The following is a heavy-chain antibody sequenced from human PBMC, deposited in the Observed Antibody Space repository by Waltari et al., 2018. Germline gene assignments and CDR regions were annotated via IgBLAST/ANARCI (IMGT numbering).Heavy chain of an antibody. V-gene: IGHV1-69-2*01. D-gene: IGHD6-13*01. CDR1: GYTFTDYY. Sequence: EVQLVQSGAEVKKPGATVKISCKASGYTFTDYYMHWVQQAPGKGLEWMGRVDPEDGETRYAEKFQGRVTITADTSTDTAYMELSSLRSEDTAVYYCATAIAAAGTTGPEYWGQGTLVTVSS. CDR3: ATAIAAAGTTGPEY. J-gene: IGHJ4*02. CDR2: VDPEDGET.